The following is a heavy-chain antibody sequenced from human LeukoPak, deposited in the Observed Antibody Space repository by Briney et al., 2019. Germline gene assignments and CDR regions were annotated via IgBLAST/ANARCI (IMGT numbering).Heavy chain of an antibody. Sequence: PSETLSLTCTVSGGSISSYYWSWIRQPPGKGLEWIGYIYYSGSTNYNPSLKRRVTISVDTSKNQFSLKLSSVTAADTAVYYCARIDSSGEIDYWGQGTLVTVSS. CDR3: ARIDSSGEIDY. D-gene: IGHD6-25*01. J-gene: IGHJ4*02. CDR2: IYYSGST. CDR1: GGSISSYY. V-gene: IGHV4-59*08.